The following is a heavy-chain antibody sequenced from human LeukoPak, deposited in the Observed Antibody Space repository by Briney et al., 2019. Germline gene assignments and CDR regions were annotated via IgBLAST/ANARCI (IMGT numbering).Heavy chain of an antibody. V-gene: IGHV1-69*06. D-gene: IGHD3-10*01. CDR3: AKDMWRVRGVSDY. CDR1: GGTFSSYA. Sequence: SVKVSCKASGGTFSSYAISWVRQAPGQGLEWMGGIIPIFGTANYAQKFQGRVTITADKSTSTAYMELSSLRSEDTAVYYCAKDMWRVRGVSDYWGQGTLVTVSS. J-gene: IGHJ4*02. CDR2: IIPIFGTA.